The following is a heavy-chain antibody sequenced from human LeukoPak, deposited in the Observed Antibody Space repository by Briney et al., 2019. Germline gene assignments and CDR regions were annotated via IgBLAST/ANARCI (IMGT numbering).Heavy chain of an antibody. CDR1: GFTFSSYA. V-gene: IGHV3-23*01. CDR3: ARGRLGRGFSIVGATRPRGFDY. J-gene: IGHJ4*02. CDR2: ISGNSGNT. D-gene: IGHD1-26*01. Sequence: PGGSLRLSCAASGFTFSSYAMSWVRQAPGMGLEWVSAISGNSGNTHYADSVKGRFTISRDNSKNTLYLQMNSLRAEDTAVYYCARGRLGRGFSIVGATRPRGFDYWGQGTLVTVSS.